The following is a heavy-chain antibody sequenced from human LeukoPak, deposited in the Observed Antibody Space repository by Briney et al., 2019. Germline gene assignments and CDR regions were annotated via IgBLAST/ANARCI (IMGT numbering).Heavy chain of an antibody. CDR3: ARGIMATNWIYYYYNYMDV. CDR2: INPNSGGT. J-gene: IGHJ6*03. D-gene: IGHD5-12*01. V-gene: IGHV1-2*02. CDR1: GYTFTCYY. Sequence: ASVKVSCKASGYTFTCYYMHWVRQAPGQGLEWMGWINPNSGGTNYAQKFQGRVTMTRDTSISTAYMVLSRLRSDDTAVYYCARGIMATNWIYYYYNYMDVWGKGTTVTVSS.